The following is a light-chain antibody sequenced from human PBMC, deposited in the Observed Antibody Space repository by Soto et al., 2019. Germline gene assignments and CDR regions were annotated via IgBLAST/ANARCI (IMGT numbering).Light chain of an antibody. CDR2: GAS. V-gene: IGKV3-15*01. J-gene: IGKJ5*01. CDR3: QQYNNRTT. Sequence: VLSKSAGTLSLSPGERATLSCRASQSVSSNLAWYQQKPGQAPRLLIYGASTRATGIPARFSGSGSGTEFTLTISSLQSEDFAVYYCQQYNNRTTFGQGTRLEIK. CDR1: QSVSSN.